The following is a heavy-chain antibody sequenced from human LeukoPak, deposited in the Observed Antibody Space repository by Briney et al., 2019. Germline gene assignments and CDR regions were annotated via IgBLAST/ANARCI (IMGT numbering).Heavy chain of an antibody. D-gene: IGHD1-26*01. V-gene: IGHV4-30-4*08. CDR3: ARDGGGSYVPTDASDI. CDR2: IYYSGST. Sequence: SETLSLTCTVSGGSISSGDYYWSWIRQPPGKGLEWIGYIYYSGSTYYNPSLKSRVTISVDTSKNQFSLKLSSVTAADTAVYYCARDGGGSYVPTDASDIWGQGTMVTVSS. J-gene: IGHJ3*02. CDR1: GGSISSGDYY.